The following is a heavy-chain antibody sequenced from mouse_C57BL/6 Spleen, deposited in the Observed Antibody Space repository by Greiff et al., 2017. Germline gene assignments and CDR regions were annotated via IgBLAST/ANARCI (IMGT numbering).Heavy chain of an antibody. J-gene: IGHJ2*01. V-gene: IGHV1-52*01. D-gene: IGHD1-1*01. CDR1: GYTFTSYW. CDR3: ARMAGSSLDY. CDR2: IDPSDSET. Sequence: VQLQQPGAELVRPGSSVKLSCKASGYTFTSYWMHWVKQRPIQGLEWIGNIDPSDSETHYNQKFKDKATLTVDKSSSTAYMQLSSLTSEDSAVYYCARMAGSSLDYWGQGTTLTVSS.